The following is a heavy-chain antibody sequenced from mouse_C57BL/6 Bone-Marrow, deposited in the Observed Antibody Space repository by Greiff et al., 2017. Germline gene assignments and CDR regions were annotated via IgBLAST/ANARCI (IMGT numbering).Heavy chain of an antibody. Sequence: QVQLQQSGAELVRPGASVKLSCKASGYTFTDYYINWVKQRPGQGLEWIARLYPGSGNTYYNEKFKGKATLTAEKSSSTVYMQLSSLTSEDSAVYFCARSYYGSSPYWYFDVWGTGTTVTVSS. J-gene: IGHJ1*03. CDR2: LYPGSGNT. CDR1: GYTFTDYY. V-gene: IGHV1-76*01. CDR3: ARSYYGSSPYWYFDV. D-gene: IGHD1-1*01.